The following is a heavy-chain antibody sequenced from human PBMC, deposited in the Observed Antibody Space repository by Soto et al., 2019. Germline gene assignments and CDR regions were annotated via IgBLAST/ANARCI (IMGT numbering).Heavy chain of an antibody. V-gene: IGHV3-48*01. J-gene: IGHJ4*02. D-gene: IGHD5-18*01. CDR1: GFTFSSYS. CDR3: ARDTGYSYGPIDY. Sequence: EVQLVESGGGLVQPGGSLRLSCAASGFTFSSYSMNWVRQAPGKGLEWVSYISSSSSTIYYADSVKGRCTISRDKGKNSLYLHMNSLRAEDTAVYYCARDTGYSYGPIDYWGQVTLLNVSS. CDR2: ISSSSSTI.